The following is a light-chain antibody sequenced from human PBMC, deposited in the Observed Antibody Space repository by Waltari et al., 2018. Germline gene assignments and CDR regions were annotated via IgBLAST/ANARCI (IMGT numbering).Light chain of an antibody. Sequence: AVSVALGQTIRFTCQGDSLRTSYASWYQVKSGQAPILVIYGKDKRPSGIPDRISGYSSGTTSSLTITGAQAEDEADYYCSSRNGRANEVVFAGGTKVTVL. V-gene: IGLV3-19*01. CDR3: SSRNGRANEVV. J-gene: IGLJ3*02. CDR1: SLRTSY. CDR2: GKD.